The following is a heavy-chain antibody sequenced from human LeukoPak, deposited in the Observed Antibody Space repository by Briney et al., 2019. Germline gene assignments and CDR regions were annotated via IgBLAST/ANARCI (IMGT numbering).Heavy chain of an antibody. CDR3: ARDPMVRGVPYYYYMDV. D-gene: IGHD3-10*01. J-gene: IGHJ6*03. Sequence: PSETLSLTCTVSGGSISSGSYYWSWIRQPAGKGLEWIGRIYTSGSTNYNPPLKSRVTISVDTSKNQFSLKLSSVTAADTAVYYCARDPMVRGVPYYYYMDVWGKGTTVTVSS. CDR1: GGSISSGSYY. V-gene: IGHV4-61*02. CDR2: IYTSGST.